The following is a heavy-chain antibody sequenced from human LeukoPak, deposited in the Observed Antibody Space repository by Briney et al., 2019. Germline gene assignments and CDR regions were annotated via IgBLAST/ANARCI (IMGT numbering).Heavy chain of an antibody. D-gene: IGHD4-17*01. CDR2: IFHSGNS. Sequence: SETLSLTCAVSSYSISSGSYWGWIRQSPGKGLERVGSIFHSGNSYYNPSLKSRLTMSVDTSKNQFSLKLTSVTAADTALYYCARVTYVDDMLYQYFDYWGQGLLVTVSS. V-gene: IGHV4-38-2*01. CDR3: ARVTYVDDMLYQYFDY. J-gene: IGHJ4*02. CDR1: SYSISSGSY.